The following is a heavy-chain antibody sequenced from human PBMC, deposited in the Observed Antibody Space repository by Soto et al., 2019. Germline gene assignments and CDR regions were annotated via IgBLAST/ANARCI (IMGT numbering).Heavy chain of an antibody. CDR1: GYTFSNFG. J-gene: IGHJ4*02. V-gene: IGHV1-18*01. Sequence: ASVKVSCKAAGYTFSNFGISWVRQAPGQGLEWMGWISAYNGNTNYAQKFQGRVTMTTDNSKNTLYLQMNSLRAEDTAVYYCAKGWDCSGGSCYSVLDYWGQGTLVTVSS. CDR3: AKGWDCSGGSCYSVLDY. D-gene: IGHD2-15*01. CDR2: ISAYNGNT.